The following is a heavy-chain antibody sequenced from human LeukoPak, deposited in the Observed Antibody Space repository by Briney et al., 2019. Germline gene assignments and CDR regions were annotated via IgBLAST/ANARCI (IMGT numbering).Heavy chain of an antibody. D-gene: IGHD1-26*01. CDR3: AKGPGSYPFSFFDY. J-gene: IGHJ4*02. Sequence: GGSLRLSCAASGFTFSSYVMSWVRQAPGKGLEWVSAISGSGGTTYYADSVKGRFTISRDNSKNTLYLQMNSLRAEDTAVYYCAKGPGSYPFSFFDYWGQGTLVTVSS. CDR1: GFTFSSYV. V-gene: IGHV3-23*01. CDR2: ISGSGGTT.